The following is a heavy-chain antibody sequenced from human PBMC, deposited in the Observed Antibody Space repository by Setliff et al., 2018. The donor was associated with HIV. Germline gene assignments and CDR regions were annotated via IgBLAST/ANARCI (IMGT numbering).Heavy chain of an antibody. J-gene: IGHJ3*02. CDR3: ARDGRDYPAARSAFDI. Sequence: LRLSCGASGFTLSNYTMHWVRQAPGKGLEYVSAISSDGSSTYYADSVKGRFTISRDNSKNTLYLQMGSLKSDDMAVYYCARDGRDYPAARSAFDIWGQGTMVTVSS. D-gene: IGHD4-17*01. CDR2: ISSDGSST. V-gene: IGHV3-64*02. CDR1: GFTLSNYT.